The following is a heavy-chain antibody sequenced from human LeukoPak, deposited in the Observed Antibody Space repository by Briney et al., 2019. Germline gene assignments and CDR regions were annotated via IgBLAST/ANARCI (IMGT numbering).Heavy chain of an antibody. D-gene: IGHD3-22*01. CDR1: GFTFSDHA. J-gene: IGHJ6*03. CDR2: ISGGGDST. Sequence: GGSLRLSCAASGFTFSDHAMTWVRQPPGKGLEWVSAISGGGDSTYYADSVRGRFTISRDNSKDTLSLQMNSLTAEDTAFYFCARDEWGYYDSSGYSFGSQYYMDVWGRGTTVTVSS. CDR3: ARDEWGYYDSSGYSFGSQYYMDV. V-gene: IGHV3-23*01.